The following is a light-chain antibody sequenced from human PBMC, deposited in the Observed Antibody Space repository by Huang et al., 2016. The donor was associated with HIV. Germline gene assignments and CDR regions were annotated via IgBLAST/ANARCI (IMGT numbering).Light chain of an antibody. V-gene: IGKV3-20*01. Sequence: EIVLTQSPGTPSLSPGERAALSCRASQSLSPTYLAWYQQRPGQGPRLLIYGTSTRATGIPDRFSGSGSGTDFTLTISRLEPEDFAMYYCQQYVRSPWTFGQGTKVEIK. CDR2: GTS. CDR3: QQYVRSPWT. CDR1: QSLSPTY. J-gene: IGKJ1*01.